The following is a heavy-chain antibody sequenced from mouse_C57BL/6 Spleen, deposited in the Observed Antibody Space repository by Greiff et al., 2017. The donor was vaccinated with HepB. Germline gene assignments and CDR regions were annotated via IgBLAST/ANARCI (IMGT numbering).Heavy chain of an antibody. V-gene: IGHV5-9-1*02. CDR3: TRDHLYYYGSSYAMDY. CDR1: GFTFSSYA. D-gene: IGHD1-1*01. CDR2: ISSGGDYI. Sequence: EVQVVESGEGLVKPGGSLKLSCAASGFTFSSYAMSWVRQTPEKRLEWVAYISSGGDYIYYADTVKGRFTISRDNARNTLYLQMSSLKSEDTAMYYCTRDHLYYYGSSYAMDYWGQGTSVTVSS. J-gene: IGHJ4*01.